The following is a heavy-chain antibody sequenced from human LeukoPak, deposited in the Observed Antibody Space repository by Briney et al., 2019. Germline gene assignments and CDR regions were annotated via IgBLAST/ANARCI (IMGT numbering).Heavy chain of an antibody. CDR3: ATETNGRHYDY. Sequence: AGSLRLSCTTSGRTFSTAGFNWVRQAPWKGLEWVASIGPTGFDRYRADSIKGRLTISRDNANNFLYLQMDGLRAEDTAVYYCATETNGRHYDYWGQGTLLTVSS. J-gene: IGHJ4*02. CDR2: IGPTGFDR. V-gene: IGHV3-21*06. D-gene: IGHD1-14*01. CDR1: GRTFSTAG.